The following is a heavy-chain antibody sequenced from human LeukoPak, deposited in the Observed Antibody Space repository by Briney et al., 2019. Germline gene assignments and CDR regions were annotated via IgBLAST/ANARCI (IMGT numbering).Heavy chain of an antibody. D-gene: IGHD6-13*01. CDR2: IYSAGST. J-gene: IGHJ4*02. V-gene: IGHV3-53*01. CDR1: GFTVSSNY. CDR3: AGETGATAGTALGN. Sequence: GGSLRLSCVVPGFTVSSNYMSWVRQAPGKGLEWVSVIYSAGSTYYADSVMGRFTISRDNSRNTLYLQMNSLRADDTAVYYCAGETGATAGTALGNWGQGTLVTVSS.